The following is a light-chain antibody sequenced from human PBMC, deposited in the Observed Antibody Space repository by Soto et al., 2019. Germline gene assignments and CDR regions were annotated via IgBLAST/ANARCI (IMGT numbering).Light chain of an antibody. V-gene: IGLV1-51*01. Sequence: QSVLTQPPSVSAAPGQKVTISCSGSSSNIGNNYVSWYQQFPGTAPKLLIYDNNQRPSGIPDRFSVSKSGTSATLGITGLQAGDEADYYCGTWDSSLSAVVLGGGTKVTVL. J-gene: IGLJ2*01. CDR1: SSNIGNNY. CDR2: DNN. CDR3: GTWDSSLSAVV.